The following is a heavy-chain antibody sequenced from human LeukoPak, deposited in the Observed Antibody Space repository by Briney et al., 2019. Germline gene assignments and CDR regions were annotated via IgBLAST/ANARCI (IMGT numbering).Heavy chain of an antibody. CDR3: ARYITIFGVVRPRYYYYYMDV. V-gene: IGHV3-7*01. CDR1: GFTFSSYW. Sequence: GGSLRLSCAASGFTFSSYWMSWVRQAPGKGLEWVANIKQDGSEKYYVDSLKRRFTISRDNAKTSLYLQMNILRAEDTAVYYCARYITIFGVVRPRYYYYYMDVWGKGTTVTVSS. J-gene: IGHJ6*03. D-gene: IGHD3-3*01. CDR2: IKQDGSEK.